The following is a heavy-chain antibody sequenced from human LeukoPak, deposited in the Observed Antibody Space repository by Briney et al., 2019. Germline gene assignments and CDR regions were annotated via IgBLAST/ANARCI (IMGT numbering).Heavy chain of an antibody. CDR3: ATRPAYCGGDCWGAYNI. J-gene: IGHJ3*02. CDR2: MTGSGNYI. Sequence: GGSLRLSCAASGFTFSTYVMSWVRQAPGKGLEWVSGMTGSGNYIFYADSVKGRFTISRDNSKNTLFLQMNNLRVEDTAVYYYATRPAYCGGDCWGAYNIWGQGTVVTVSS. D-gene: IGHD2-21*02. CDR1: GFTFSTYV. V-gene: IGHV3-23*01.